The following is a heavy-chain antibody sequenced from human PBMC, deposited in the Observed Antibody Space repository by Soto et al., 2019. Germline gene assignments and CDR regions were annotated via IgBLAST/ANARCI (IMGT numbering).Heavy chain of an antibody. CDR1: GFTFDDSA. V-gene: IGHV3-9*01. D-gene: IGHD6-13*01. CDR3: LKDESINWYSGHFRH. J-gene: IGHJ1*01. Sequence: EVQLVESGGGLVQPGRSLRLSCAASGFTFDDSAMHWVRQVPGKGLEWVSGINWNSGSIGYGDSVKGRCAISRDNDKNSLHLQMNSLSSEDTAFDYCLKDESINWYSGHFRHWGQGTLVTVSS. CDR2: INWNSGSI.